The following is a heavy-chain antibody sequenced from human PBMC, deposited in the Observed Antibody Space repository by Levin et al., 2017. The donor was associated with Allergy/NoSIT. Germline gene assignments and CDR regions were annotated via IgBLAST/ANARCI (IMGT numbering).Heavy chain of an antibody. CDR2: INPNSGGT. CDR3: ARDVKRIAAAGGFDP. V-gene: IGHV1-2*06. Sequence: GESLKISCKASGYTFTGYYMHWVRQAPGQGLEWMGRINPNSGGTNYAQKFQGRVTMTRDTSISTAYMELSRLRSDDTAVYYCARDVKRIAAAGGFDPWGQGTLVTVSS. J-gene: IGHJ5*02. D-gene: IGHD6-13*01. CDR1: GYTFTGYY.